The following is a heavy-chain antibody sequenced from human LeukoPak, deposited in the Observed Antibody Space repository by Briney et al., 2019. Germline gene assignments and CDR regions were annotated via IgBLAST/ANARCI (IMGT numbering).Heavy chain of an antibody. J-gene: IGHJ4*02. CDR1: GFTFSSYD. D-gene: IGHD3-22*01. CDR2: IGTAGDT. V-gene: IGHV3-13*04. CDR3: ARATYYYDSSAAQGYFDY. Sequence: PGGSLRLSCAASGFTFSSYDMHWVRQATGKGLEWVSAIGTAGDTYYPGSVKGRFTISRENAKNSLYPQMNSLRAGDTAVYYCARATYYYDSSAAQGYFDYWGQGTLVTVSS.